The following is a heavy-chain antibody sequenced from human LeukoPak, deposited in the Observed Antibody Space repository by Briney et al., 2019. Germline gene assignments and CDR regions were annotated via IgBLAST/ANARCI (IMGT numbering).Heavy chain of an antibody. CDR2: ISGSGGST. V-gene: IGHV3-23*01. Sequence: GGSPRLSCAASGFTFSSYAMSWVRQAPGKGLEWVSAISGSGGSTYYADSVKGRFTISRDNSKNTLYLQMNSLRAEDTAVYYCAKIQNRYCSGGSCFDYFDYWGQGTLVTVSS. CDR1: GFTFSSYA. D-gene: IGHD2-15*01. J-gene: IGHJ4*02. CDR3: AKIQNRYCSGGSCFDYFDY.